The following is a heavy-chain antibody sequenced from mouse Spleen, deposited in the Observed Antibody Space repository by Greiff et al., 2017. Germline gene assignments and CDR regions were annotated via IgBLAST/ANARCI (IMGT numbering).Heavy chain of an antibody. CDR3: ARFPGGHLFDV. D-gene: IGHD6-1*01. Sequence: QVQLQQPGTELVKPGASVKLSCKASGYTFTSYWMHWVKQRPGQGLEWIGEIDPSDSYTNYNQKFKGKATLTVDKSSSTAYMQLSSLTSEDSAVYYCARFPGGHLFDVWGAGTTVTVSS. J-gene: IGHJ1*01. CDR2: IDPSDSYT. CDR1: GYTFTSYW. V-gene: IGHV1-69*02.